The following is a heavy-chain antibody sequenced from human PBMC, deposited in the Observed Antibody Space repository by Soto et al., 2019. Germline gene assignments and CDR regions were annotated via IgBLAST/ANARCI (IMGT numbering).Heavy chain of an antibody. V-gene: IGHV1-18*04. Sequence: QVQLVQSGAEVKEPGASVKVSGKASGYTFTTYGLSWVRQAPGQGLEWMGWISAYNGNTKYAQKFQGRVTMTTDTSTSTAYMELRSLTSDDTAVYYCARDRVAVRPGWFDPWGQGTLVTVSS. CDR1: GYTFTTYG. D-gene: IGHD6-6*01. CDR2: ISAYNGNT. CDR3: ARDRVAVRPGWFDP. J-gene: IGHJ5*02.